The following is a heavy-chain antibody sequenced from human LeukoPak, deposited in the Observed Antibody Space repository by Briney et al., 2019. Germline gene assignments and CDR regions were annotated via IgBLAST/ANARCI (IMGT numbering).Heavy chain of an antibody. V-gene: IGHV1-2*02. J-gene: IGHJ6*02. Sequence: ASVKVSCKASGYTFTGFHIHWVRQAPGQGLEWMGWINPNSGGTNYAQKFQGRVTMTRDTSISTAYMELSRLRSDDTAVYYCARDCSGGSCPYYYYYGMDVWGQGTTVTVSS. CDR1: GYTFTGFH. CDR2: INPNSGGT. CDR3: ARDCSGGSCPYYYYYGMDV. D-gene: IGHD2-15*01.